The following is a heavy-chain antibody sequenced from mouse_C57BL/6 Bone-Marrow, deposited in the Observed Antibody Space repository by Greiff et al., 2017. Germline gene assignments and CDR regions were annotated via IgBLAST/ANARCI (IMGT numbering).Heavy chain of an antibody. Sequence: QVQLQQSGAELAKPGASVKLSCKASGYTFTSYWMHWVKQRPGQGLEWIGYINPSSGYTKYNQKFKDKATLTVDKSSSTAYMQLSSLTYEDSAVSYWYAMDYWGQGTSVTVSS. J-gene: IGHJ4*01. V-gene: IGHV1-7*01. CDR3: YAMDY. CDR2: INPSSGYT. CDR1: GYTFTSYW.